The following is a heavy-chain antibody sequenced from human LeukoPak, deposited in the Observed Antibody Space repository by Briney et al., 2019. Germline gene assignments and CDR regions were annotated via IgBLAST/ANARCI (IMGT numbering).Heavy chain of an antibody. CDR1: GFTFSSYG. CDR3: AKDLNPARVRGVIGMDV. J-gene: IGHJ6*03. D-gene: IGHD3-10*01. Sequence: PGGSLRLSCAASGFTFSSYGMHWVRQAPGKGLEWVAFIRYDGSNKYYADSVKGRFTISRDNSKNTLYLQMNSLRAEDTAVYYCAKDLNPARVRGVIGMDVWGKGTTVTISS. V-gene: IGHV3-30*02. CDR2: IRYDGSNK.